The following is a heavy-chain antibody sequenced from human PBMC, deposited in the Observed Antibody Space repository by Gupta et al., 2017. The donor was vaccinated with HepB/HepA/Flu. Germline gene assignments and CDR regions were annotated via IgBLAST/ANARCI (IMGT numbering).Heavy chain of an antibody. CDR3: MSLDSTRPTAILN. V-gene: IGHV3-73*02. J-gene: IGHJ4*02. CDR2: ITNKANSYAT. CDR1: GFTFSGSG. Sequence: EVHLVESGGGLVQPGGSLKLSCAASGFTFSGSGLHWVRQASGKGLEGVGRITNKANSYATAYAASVKGRFTVSRDDSKNTAYLQMNSLKTEDTALYYCMSLDSTRPTAILNWGQGTLVTVSS. D-gene: IGHD2-2*02.